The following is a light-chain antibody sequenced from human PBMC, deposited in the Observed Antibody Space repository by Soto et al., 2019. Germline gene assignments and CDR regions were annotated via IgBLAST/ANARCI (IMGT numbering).Light chain of an antibody. CDR1: QSVRSSS. Sequence: EIVLTQSPDTLSLSPGERATLSCRASQSVRSSSLAWYQQKPGQPPRLLIYAASTRATGVPARFSGSGSGTEFTLTISRLQSEDFAVYYCQQYYNWRPRFGQGTKVDIK. J-gene: IGKJ1*01. CDR2: AAS. CDR3: QQYYNWRPR. V-gene: IGKV3-20*01.